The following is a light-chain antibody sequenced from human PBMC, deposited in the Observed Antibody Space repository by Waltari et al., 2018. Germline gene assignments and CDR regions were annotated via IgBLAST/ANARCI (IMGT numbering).Light chain of an antibody. V-gene: IGLV8-61*01. CDR2: KAS. CDR3: LIYMGSGIWV. J-gene: IGLJ3*02. CDR1: SGSVSTTSH. Sequence: QTVVTQAPSLPVSPGGTVTLTCALSSGSVSTTSHVIWYHQTPGQAPRTLLYKASARSSGVPDRFSGSILGNKAALTITGAQAEDDSDYYCLIYMGSGIWVFGGGTKLTVL.